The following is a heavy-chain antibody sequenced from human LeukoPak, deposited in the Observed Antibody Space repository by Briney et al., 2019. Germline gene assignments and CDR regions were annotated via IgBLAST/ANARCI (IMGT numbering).Heavy chain of an antibody. CDR2: ISSSGSTI. V-gene: IGHV3-11*01. D-gene: IGHD3-16*01. CDR1: GFTFSDYY. J-gene: IGHJ5*02. Sequence: GGSLRLSCAASGFTFSDYYMSWIRQALGKGLEWVSYISSSGSTIYYADSVKGRFTISRDNAKNSLYLQMNSLRAEDTAVYYCAKWRSPRGNWFDPWGQGTLVTVSS. CDR3: AKWRSPRGNWFDP.